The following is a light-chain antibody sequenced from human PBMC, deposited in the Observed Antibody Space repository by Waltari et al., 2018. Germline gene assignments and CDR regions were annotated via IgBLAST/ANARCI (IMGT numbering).Light chain of an antibody. CDR1: HDISNY. J-gene: IGKJ2*01. Sequence: DIQMTQSPSSLSASVGDRVTITCQASHDISNYLNWYQQKPGKAPKLLIYDASNLETGVPSRFSGSGSGTDFSFTISSLQPEDIATYYCQQFDNLVYTFGQWTKLKIK. V-gene: IGKV1-33*01. CDR2: DAS. CDR3: QQFDNLVYT.